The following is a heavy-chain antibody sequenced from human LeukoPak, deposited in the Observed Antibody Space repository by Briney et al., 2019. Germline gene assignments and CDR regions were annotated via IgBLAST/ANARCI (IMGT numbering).Heavy chain of an antibody. J-gene: IGHJ4*02. CDR2: ISGSGGST. D-gene: IGHD2-15*01. V-gene: IGHV3-23*01. Sequence: PGGSLRLSCAASGFTFSSYAMSWVRQAPGKGLEWVSDISGSGGSTYYADSVKGRFTISRDNSKNTLYLQMNSLRAEDTAVYYCAKEQDIVVVVAAFDYWGQGTLVTVSS. CDR3: AKEQDIVVVVAAFDY. CDR1: GFTFSSYA.